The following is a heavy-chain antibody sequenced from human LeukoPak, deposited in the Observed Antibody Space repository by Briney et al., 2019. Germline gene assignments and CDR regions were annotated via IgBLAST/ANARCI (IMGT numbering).Heavy chain of an antibody. V-gene: IGHV4-59*01. CDR3: ARAQPDYYDSTGYYYSAFDI. CDR2: IYYSGST. Sequence: SETLSLTCTVSGGSISSYYWSWIRQPPGKGLEWIGYIYYSGSTNYNPSLKKRVTISVDTSQNQFSLKLSSVTAADTAVYYCARAQPDYYDSTGYYYSAFDIWGQGTMVTVSS. D-gene: IGHD3-22*01. J-gene: IGHJ3*02. CDR1: GGSISSYY.